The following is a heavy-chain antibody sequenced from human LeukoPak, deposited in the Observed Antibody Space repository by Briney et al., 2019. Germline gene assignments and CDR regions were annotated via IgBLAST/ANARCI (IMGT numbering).Heavy chain of an antibody. V-gene: IGHV1-2*02. CDR3: ARDRPGVGALPPGAFDI. CDR1: GYTFTSYG. D-gene: IGHD1-26*01. Sequence: ASVKVSCKASGYTFTSYGISWVRQAPGQGLEWMGWINPNSGGTNYAQKFQGRVTMTRDTSISTAYMELSRLRSDDTAVYYCARDRPGVGALPPGAFDIWGQGTMVTVSS. CDR2: INPNSGGT. J-gene: IGHJ3*02.